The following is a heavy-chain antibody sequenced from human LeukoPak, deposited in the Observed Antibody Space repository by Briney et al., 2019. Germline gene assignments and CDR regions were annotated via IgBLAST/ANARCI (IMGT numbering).Heavy chain of an antibody. V-gene: IGHV5-51*01. CDR3: ARFGYCSSTSCYGLDY. J-gene: IGHJ4*02. CDR2: IYPGDSDT. D-gene: IGHD2-2*03. CDR1: GYSFTSYW. Sequence: GESLKISCKGSGYSFTSYWIGWVRQMPGKGLEWMGIIYPGDSDTRYSPSFQGQVTISADKSISTAYLQWSSLKASDTAMYYCARFGYCSSTSCYGLDYWGQGTLVTVSS.